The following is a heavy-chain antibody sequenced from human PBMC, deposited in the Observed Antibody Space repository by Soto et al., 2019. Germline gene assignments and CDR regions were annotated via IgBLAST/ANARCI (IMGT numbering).Heavy chain of an antibody. CDR1: GCILSNYD. Sequence: PGESLKISCEVAGCILSNYDMHGGRQAPGKGLEWVGAISSDGTKESYGDSVRGRFTISRDNPKNTVYLQMNSLRGDDSAMYYCVKGKATDIHSGFSIWAHGTMVPVSS. CDR3: VKGKATDIHSGFSI. D-gene: IGHD2-21*02. J-gene: IGHJ3*02. V-gene: IGHV3-30*18. CDR2: ISSDGTKE.